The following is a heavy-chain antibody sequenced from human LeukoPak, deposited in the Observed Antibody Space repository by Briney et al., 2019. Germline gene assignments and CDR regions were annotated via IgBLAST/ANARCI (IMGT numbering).Heavy chain of an antibody. J-gene: IGHJ5*02. CDR2: ISSNGGST. V-gene: IGHV3-64D*06. D-gene: IGHD5-12*01. Sequence: PGGSLRLSSSASGFTFSSYAMHWVRQAPGKGLEYVSAISSNGGSTYYADSVKGRFTVSRDNSKNTLYLQMSSLRAEDTAVYYCIGSGYVEEAWGQGTLVTVSS. CDR3: IGSGYVEEA. CDR1: GFTFSSYA.